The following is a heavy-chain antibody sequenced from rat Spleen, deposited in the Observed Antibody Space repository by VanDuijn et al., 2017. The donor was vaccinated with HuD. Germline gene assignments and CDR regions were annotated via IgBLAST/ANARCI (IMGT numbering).Heavy chain of an antibody. CDR1: GFTFNKYW. CDR3: ARRHFGYTDYFDY. Sequence: EVQLVESGGGLVQPGRSLKLSCVASGFTFNKYWLTWIRQAPGKGLEWVATITHIGGTTYYPDSVKGRFTISRDNAKSTLSLQMDSLRSEDTATYYCARRHFGYTDYFDYWGQGVMVTVSS. D-gene: IGHD1-4*01. CDR2: ITHIGGTT. J-gene: IGHJ2*01. V-gene: IGHV5-31*01.